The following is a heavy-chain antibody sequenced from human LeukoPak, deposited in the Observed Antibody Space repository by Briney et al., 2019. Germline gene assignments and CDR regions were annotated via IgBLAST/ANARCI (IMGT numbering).Heavy chain of an antibody. CDR1: GFTFSRHG. CDR2: VWYDGRNR. D-gene: IGHD3-16*01. CDR3: ARLWGGNGYSGGSLNL. Sequence: PGGSLRLSCAASGFTFSRHGNHWVRQAPGKGLKWVAVVWYDGRNRDYADSVKGRFTISKDNSNNMVFLQMDRLRAEDTAVYYCARLWGGNGYSGGSLNLWGQGTLVTVSS. J-gene: IGHJ5*02. V-gene: IGHV3-33*01.